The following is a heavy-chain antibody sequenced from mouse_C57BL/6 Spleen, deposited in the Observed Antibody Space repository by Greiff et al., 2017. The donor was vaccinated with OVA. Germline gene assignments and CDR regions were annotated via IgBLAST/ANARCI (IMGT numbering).Heavy chain of an antibody. CDR1: GYTFTSYW. Sequence: VQLQQPGTELVKPGASVKLSCKASGYTFTSYWMHWVKQRPGQGLEWIGNINPSNGGTNYNEKFKSKATLTVDKSSSTAYMQLSSLTSEDSAVYYCARVDYYGGNYFDYWGQGTTLTVSS. CDR3: ARVDYYGGNYFDY. V-gene: IGHV1-53*01. J-gene: IGHJ2*01. D-gene: IGHD1-1*01. CDR2: INPSNGGT.